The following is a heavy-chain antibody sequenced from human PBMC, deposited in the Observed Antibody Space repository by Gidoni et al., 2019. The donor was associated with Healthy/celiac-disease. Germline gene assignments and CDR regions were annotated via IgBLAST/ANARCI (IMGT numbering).Heavy chain of an antibody. CDR2: ISGSGGST. D-gene: IGHD3-16*02. CDR1: GFTFSTYA. J-gene: IGHJ4*02. Sequence: EVQLLESGGGLVQPGGSLRLSCAASGFTFSTYAMGWVRQAPGKGREWCSAISGSGGSTYYADSVKGRFTISRDNSKNTLYLQMNSLRAEDTAVYYCAKGALAMITFGGVIVHFDYWGQGTLVTVSS. V-gene: IGHV3-23*01. CDR3: AKGALAMITFGGVIVHFDY.